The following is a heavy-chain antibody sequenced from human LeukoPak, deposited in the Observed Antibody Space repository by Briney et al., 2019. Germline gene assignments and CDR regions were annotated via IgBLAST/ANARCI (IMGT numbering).Heavy chain of an antibody. D-gene: IGHD6-19*01. V-gene: IGHV1-2*02. J-gene: IGHJ4*02. CDR2: INANSGGT. Sequence: ASLKVSCKASGYSFSGFYMHWVRQAPGQGLEWMGWINANSGGTHYAQKFQGRVTMTRDTSISTAYMELSRLRSDDTAVYYCASGSSLDGSSGWPTHYYWGQGTLVTVSS. CDR1: GYSFSGFY. CDR3: ASGSSLDGSSGWPTHYY.